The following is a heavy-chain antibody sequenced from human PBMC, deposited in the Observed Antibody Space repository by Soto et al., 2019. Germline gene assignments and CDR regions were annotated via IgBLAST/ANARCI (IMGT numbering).Heavy chain of an antibody. D-gene: IGHD3-10*01. CDR2: INAGNGNT. CDR3: ASPSYGSGSFY. Sequence: QVQLVKSGAEVKKPGASVKVSCKASGYTFSTYALHWVRQAPGQRLEWMGWINAGNGNTKYSQKLKGRVTFTRDTSASTAYMELSSLRAEDTAVYYCASPSYGSGSFYWGQGTLVTVSS. V-gene: IGHV1-3*01. J-gene: IGHJ4*02. CDR1: GYTFSTYA.